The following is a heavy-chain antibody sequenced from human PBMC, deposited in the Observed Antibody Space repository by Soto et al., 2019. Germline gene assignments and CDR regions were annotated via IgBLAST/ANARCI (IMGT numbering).Heavy chain of an antibody. J-gene: IGHJ5*02. CDR2: IVVVNGNT. D-gene: IGHD3-22*01. CDR1: GFNLGRSS. CDR3: AAIISMVVGWLNP. Sequence: QMQLVQSGPEVKQPGTSVKVSCKDSGFNLGRSSLKWVRQLRGKRLERIGWIVVVNGNTNYAQKFQDRVTLTRDMSTSTAYMEMSSLRPEDTAMYYCAAIISMVVGWLNPWGQGTLVTVSS. V-gene: IGHV1-58*01.